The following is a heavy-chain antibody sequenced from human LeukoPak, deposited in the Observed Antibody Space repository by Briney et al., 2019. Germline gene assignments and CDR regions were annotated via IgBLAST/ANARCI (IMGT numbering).Heavy chain of an antibody. D-gene: IGHD3-10*01. J-gene: IGHJ3*02. CDR3: ATDSRGVGNAFDI. V-gene: IGHV1-24*01. Sequence: ASVKVSCKVSGYTLTELSMHWVRQAPGKGLEWMGGFDPEDGETIYAQKFHGRVTMTEDTSTDTAYMELSSLRFEDTAVYYCATDSRGVGNAFDIWGQGTMVTVSS. CDR1: GYTLTELS. CDR2: FDPEDGET.